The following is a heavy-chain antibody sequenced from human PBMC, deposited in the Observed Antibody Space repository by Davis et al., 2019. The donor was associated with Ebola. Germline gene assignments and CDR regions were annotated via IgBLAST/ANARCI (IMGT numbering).Heavy chain of an antibody. CDR3: ARVGILGYCTAISCHNDAFDL. V-gene: IGHV4-39*07. CDR1: GGSISNSNYY. J-gene: IGHJ3*01. Sequence: MPSETLSLTCTVSGGSISNSNYYWGWIRQPPGKGLEWIGSIYYSGSTYYNPSLKSRVTISVDTSNNQFSLKLNYVTAADTAVYFCARVGILGYCTAISCHNDAFDLWGQGTLVTVSS. D-gene: IGHD2-8*02. CDR2: IYYSGST.